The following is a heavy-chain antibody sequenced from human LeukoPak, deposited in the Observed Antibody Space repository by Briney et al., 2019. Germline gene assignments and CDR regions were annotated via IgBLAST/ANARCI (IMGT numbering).Heavy chain of an antibody. CDR1: GGSFSGYY. D-gene: IGHD3-3*01. Sequence: SETLSLTCAVHGGSFSGYYWSWIRQPPGKGLEWIGEINHSGSTNYNPSLKSRVTISVDTSKNQFSLKLSSMTAADTAVYYCARGLSRGPFYRPLYYDFWSGYDWFDPWGQGTLVTVSS. V-gene: IGHV4-34*01. CDR2: INHSGST. J-gene: IGHJ5*02. CDR3: ARGLSRGPFYRPLYYDFWSGYDWFDP.